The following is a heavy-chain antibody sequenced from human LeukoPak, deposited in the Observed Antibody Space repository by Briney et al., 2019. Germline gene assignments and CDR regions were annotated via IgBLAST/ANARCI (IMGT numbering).Heavy chain of an antibody. J-gene: IGHJ4*02. D-gene: IGHD3-10*01. V-gene: IGHV4-59*08. CDR2: IFSTGST. CDR1: GGSIISYH. Sequence: PSETLSLTSTVSGGSIISYHWNWIRQPPGKGLEWIGYIFSTGSTNYNPSLKSRVTISLDTSKSQFSLRLTSVTAADTAVYYCARRYGSGSYDKFDYWCQGTLVTVSS. CDR3: ARRYGSGSYDKFDY.